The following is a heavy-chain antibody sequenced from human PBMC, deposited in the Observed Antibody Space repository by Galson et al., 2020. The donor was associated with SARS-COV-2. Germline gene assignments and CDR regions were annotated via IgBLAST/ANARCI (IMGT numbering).Heavy chain of an antibody. D-gene: IGHD2-8*01. Sequence: ASVKVSCQASGYTFTDYYIHWVRQARGQGLEWMGWINANSGDIKYAQKFQGRVTMTRDTSVSTAYMELSMLRPDDTAMYYCSRDRIGDGVYRDDNWGHGTLVTVSS. CDR3: SRDRIGDGVYRDDN. J-gene: IGHJ4*01. CDR2: INANSGDI. V-gene: IGHV1-2*02. CDR1: GYTFTDYY.